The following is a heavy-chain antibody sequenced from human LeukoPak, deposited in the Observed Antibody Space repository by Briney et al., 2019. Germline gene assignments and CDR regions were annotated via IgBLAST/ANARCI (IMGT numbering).Heavy chain of an antibody. D-gene: IGHD5-12*01. J-gene: IGHJ4*02. V-gene: IGHV3-64*02. Sequence: GGSLRLSCAASGFTFSTYAMHWVRQAPGKGLEYVSGISSNGGLTYYADSVKGRFTISRDKSKNTVFLQMGSLRAEDMALYYCARDHSGAVADYWGQETLVTVSP. CDR2: ISSNGGLT. CDR3: ARDHSGAVADY. CDR1: GFTFSTYA.